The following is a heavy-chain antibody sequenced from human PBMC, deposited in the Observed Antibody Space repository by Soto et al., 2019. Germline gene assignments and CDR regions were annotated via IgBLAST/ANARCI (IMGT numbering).Heavy chain of an antibody. D-gene: IGHD2-21*01. V-gene: IGHV4-59*12. J-gene: IGHJ5*02. CDR1: GAYIRPTY. CDR2: IYHCGTS. Sequence: AAPLSAARSTRGAYIRPTYCRRFRQPPGKALEWVGYIYHCGTSSYNPSLKSRVTISLDTSKSQVSLRLSSVTAADTAVYYCARLGAYYQSLDPCGPRTLVPVS. CDR3: ARLGAYYQSLDP.